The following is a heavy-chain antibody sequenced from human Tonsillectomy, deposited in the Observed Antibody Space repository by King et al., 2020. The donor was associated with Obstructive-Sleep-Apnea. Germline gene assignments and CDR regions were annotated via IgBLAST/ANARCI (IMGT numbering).Heavy chain of an antibody. CDR1: GGSISSSNW. D-gene: IGHD6-13*01. Sequence: VQLQESGPGLVKPSGTLSLTCAVSGGSISSSNWWSWVRQAPGKGPEWIGEIYHSGITRYNPSLKSRVSISLDKSKNQFSLKLSSVTAADTAVYYCARVAAAAGPPFDYWGQGTLVTVSS. CDR3: ARVAAAAGPPFDY. CDR2: IYHSGIT. V-gene: IGHV4-4*02. J-gene: IGHJ4*02.